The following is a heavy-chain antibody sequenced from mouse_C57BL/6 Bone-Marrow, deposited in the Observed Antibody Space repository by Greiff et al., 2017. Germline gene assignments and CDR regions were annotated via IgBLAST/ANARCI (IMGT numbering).Heavy chain of an antibody. CDR2: IDPETGGT. J-gene: IGHJ4*01. CDR3: TQGAMDY. CDR1: GYTFTDYE. V-gene: IGHV1-15*01. Sequence: QVQLQQSGAELVRPGASVTLSCKASGYTFTDYEMHWVKQTPVHGLEWIGAIDPETGGTAYNQKFKGKAILTADTSSSTAYMDLRSLTSEDSAVYYCTQGAMDYWGQGTSVTVSS.